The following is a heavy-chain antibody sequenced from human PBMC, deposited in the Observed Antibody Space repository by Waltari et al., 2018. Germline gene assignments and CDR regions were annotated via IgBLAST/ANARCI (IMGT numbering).Heavy chain of an antibody. V-gene: IGHV1-8*01. Sequence: QVQLVQSGAEVKKPGASVKVSCKASGYTFTTYDINWVRQASGQGLEWMGWMNTNSCTTGYSQKFQGRVTMTRDTSINTAYMELSSLRSEDTAVYYCARGRRPYSSTWETFAYWGQGTLVTVSS. D-gene: IGHD6-13*01. CDR2: MNTNSCTT. J-gene: IGHJ4*02. CDR3: ARGRRPYSSTWETFAY. CDR1: GYTFTTYD.